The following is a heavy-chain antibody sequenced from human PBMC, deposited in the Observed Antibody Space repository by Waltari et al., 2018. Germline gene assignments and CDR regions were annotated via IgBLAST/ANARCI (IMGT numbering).Heavy chain of an antibody. Sequence: QVQLVQSGAEVKKPGSSVKVSCKASGGTFSSYAISWVRQGPGQGREWMGGITPIVVTANYAQKFQGRVTITADESTSTAYMELSSLRAEDTAVYYCARQYSTPSPFDYGGQGTLVTVSS. CDR2: ITPIVVTA. V-gene: IGHV1-69*13. J-gene: IGHJ4*02. D-gene: IGHD4-4*01. CDR1: GGTFSSYA. CDR3: ARQYSTPSPFDY.